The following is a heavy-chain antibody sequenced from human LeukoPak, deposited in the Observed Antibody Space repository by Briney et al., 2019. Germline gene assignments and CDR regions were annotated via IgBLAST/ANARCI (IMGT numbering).Heavy chain of an antibody. CDR2: ISSSSSYI. D-gene: IGHD3-22*01. CDR1: GFTFGGSA. V-gene: IGHV3-21*01. J-gene: IGHJ3*02. Sequence: GGSLRLSCAASGFTFGGSAMSWVRQAPGKGLEWVSSISSSSSYIYDADSVKGRFTISRDNAKNSLYLQMNSLRAEDTAVYYCARLESGHYYDSSGYYFDAFDIWGQGTMVTVSS. CDR3: ARLESGHYYDSSGYYFDAFDI.